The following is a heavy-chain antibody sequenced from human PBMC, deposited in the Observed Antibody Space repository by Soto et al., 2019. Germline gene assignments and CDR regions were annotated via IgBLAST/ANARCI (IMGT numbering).Heavy chain of an antibody. CDR1: SGSIISCDHF. CDR3: ARVFRDFPFPSSSTHV. J-gene: IGHJ6*03. D-gene: IGHD2-2*01. CDR2: IYYSGST. Sequence: SETLSLPCTVSSGSIISCDHFWGWIRQPPGKGMEWIGNIYYSGSTYYNPSLKSRVTISVDTSKNQFSLKLSSVTAADTAVYYCARVFRDFPFPSSSTHVCGKGTT. V-gene: IGHV4-39*01.